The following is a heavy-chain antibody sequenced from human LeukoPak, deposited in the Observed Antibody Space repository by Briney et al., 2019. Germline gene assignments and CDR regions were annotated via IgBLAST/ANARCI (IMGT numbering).Heavy chain of an antibody. Sequence: GGSLRLSCAVSGFTLSSYSMNWVRQAPGKGLEWVSYISSSSSDIFYADSVKGRFTISRDNAENSLYLQMNSLRDEDTAVYYCARPAYYYDSSGAGARGYWYFDLWGRGTLVTVSS. CDR1: GFTLSSYS. J-gene: IGHJ2*01. CDR2: ISSSSSDI. CDR3: ARPAYYYDSSGAGARGYWYFDL. D-gene: IGHD3-22*01. V-gene: IGHV3-21*01.